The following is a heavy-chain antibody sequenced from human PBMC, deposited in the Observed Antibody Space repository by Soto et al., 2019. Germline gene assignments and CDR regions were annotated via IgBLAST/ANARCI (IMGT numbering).Heavy chain of an antibody. J-gene: IGHJ3*02. CDR1: GGSIGSYY. Sequence: SETLSLTCTVSGGSIGSYYGSWIRQPPGKGLEWIGYIYYSGSTNYNPSLKSRVTISVDTSKNQFSLKLSSVTAADTAVYYCARDGYSRYAFDIWGQGTMVTVSS. CDR2: IYYSGST. CDR3: ARDGYSRYAFDI. D-gene: IGHD4-4*01. V-gene: IGHV4-59*12.